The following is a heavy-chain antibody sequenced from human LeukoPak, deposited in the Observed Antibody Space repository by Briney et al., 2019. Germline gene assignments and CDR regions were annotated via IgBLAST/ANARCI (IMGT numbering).Heavy chain of an antibody. CDR3: AIGVSRSSSSCSEEPMNWFDP. J-gene: IGHJ5*02. V-gene: IGHV4-34*01. CDR2: INHSGST. D-gene: IGHD2-2*01. CDR1: GGSFTTIY. Sequence: SETLSLTCAVYGGSFTTIYCRWISQPPGKGLEWIGEINHSGSTNYNPSLKSQVTISVDTSKNQFSLKLSSVTAADTAVYYCAIGVSRSSSSCSEEPMNWFDPWGQGTLDTVSS.